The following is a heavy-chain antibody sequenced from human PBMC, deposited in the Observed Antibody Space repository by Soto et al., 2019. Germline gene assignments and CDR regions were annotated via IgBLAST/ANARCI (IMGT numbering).Heavy chain of an antibody. V-gene: IGHV4-59*08. CDR1: GGSISGHY. CDR2: MSYSGDS. D-gene: IGHD2-2*01. J-gene: IGHJ6*02. CDR3: ARVPDV. Sequence: SETLSLTCTVSGGSISGHYWSWIRQSPGKGLECIGYMSYSGDSNSSPSLKSRVTMSVDTSENQFSLKLSSVTAADTAVYYCARVPDVWGQGTTVTVSS.